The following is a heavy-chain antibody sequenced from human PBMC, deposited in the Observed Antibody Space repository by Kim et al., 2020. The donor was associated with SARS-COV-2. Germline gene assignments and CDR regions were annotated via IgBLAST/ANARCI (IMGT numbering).Heavy chain of an antibody. D-gene: IGHD3-10*01. CDR3: ARGGPFSGSGSPFDF. V-gene: IGHV1-3*04. Sequence: ASVKVSCKASGYTFSNNGMDWVRQAPGQRLEWMGWINIADGNTEYSEKFYDRLTITRDTSASTTYLELNGLTSEDSAVYYCARGGPFSGSGSPFDFWGQG. CDR2: INIADGNT. CDR1: GYTFSNNG. J-gene: IGHJ4*02.